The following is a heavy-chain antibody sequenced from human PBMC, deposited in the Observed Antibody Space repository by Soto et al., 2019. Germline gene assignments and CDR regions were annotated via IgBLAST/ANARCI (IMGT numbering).Heavy chain of an antibody. V-gene: IGHV3-30*18. CDR2: ISYDGSNK. Sequence: QVQLVESGGGVVQPGRSLRLSCAASGFTFSSYGMHWVRQAPGKGLEWVAVISYDGSNKYYADSVKGRFTISRDNSKNTLYLQMNSLRAEDTAVYYCAKDYDHWELLFYFQHWGQGTLVTVSS. CDR1: GFTFSSYG. D-gene: IGHD1-26*01. CDR3: AKDYDHWELLFYFQH. J-gene: IGHJ1*01.